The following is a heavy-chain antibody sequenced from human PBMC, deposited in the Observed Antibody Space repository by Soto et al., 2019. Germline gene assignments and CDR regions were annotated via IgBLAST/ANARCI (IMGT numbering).Heavy chain of an antibody. D-gene: IGHD6-13*01. CDR2: IIPIFGTA. CDR3: ARDLTYGYGAEAGKGGNWFDP. V-gene: IGHV1-69*13. J-gene: IGHJ5*02. CDR1: GGTFSSYA. Sequence: GASVKVSCKASGGTFSSYAISWVRQAPGQGLEWMGGIIPIFGTANYAQKFQGRVTITADESTSTAYMELSSLRSEDTAVYYCARDLTYGYGAEAGKGGNWFDPWGQGTRVTVSS.